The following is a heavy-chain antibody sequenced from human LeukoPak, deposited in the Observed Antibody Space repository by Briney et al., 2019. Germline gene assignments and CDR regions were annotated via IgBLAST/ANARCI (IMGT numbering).Heavy chain of an antibody. J-gene: IGHJ5*02. D-gene: IGHD5-18*01. CDR1: GFTVSSNY. V-gene: IGHV3-66*02. CDR3: ARDIYSYGWGWFDP. CDR2: IYSGGNT. Sequence: GGSLRLSCAASGFTVSSNYMSGRRQAPGKGLEWVSVIYSGGNTYYADSVQGRFTISRDNSKNTLYLQMNSLRAEDTAVYYCARDIYSYGWGWFDPWGQGTLVTASS.